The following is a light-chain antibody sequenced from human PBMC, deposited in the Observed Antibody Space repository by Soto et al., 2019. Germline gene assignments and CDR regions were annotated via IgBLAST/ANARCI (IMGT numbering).Light chain of an antibody. Sequence: QAVVTQSPSASASLGASVKLTCTLSSGHDSYAIAWHQQQPEKGPRYLMKVNSDGGHIKGDGIPDRFEGSGPGTDRYLTISSPQAEDEADDYSQTWANDIRLFGDGTKLTV. CDR3: QTWANDIRL. V-gene: IGLV4-69*01. J-gene: IGLJ1*01. CDR1: SGHDSYA. CDR2: VNSDGGH.